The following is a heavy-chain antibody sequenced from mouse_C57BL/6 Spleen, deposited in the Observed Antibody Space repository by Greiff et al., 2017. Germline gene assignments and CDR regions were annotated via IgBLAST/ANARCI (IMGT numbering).Heavy chain of an antibody. D-gene: IGHD1-1*01. CDR2: ISSGGDYI. J-gene: IGHJ4*01. CDR1: GFTFSSYA. V-gene: IGHV5-9-1*02. Sequence: EVKLMESGEGLVKPGGSLKLSCAASGFTFSSYAMSWVRQTPEKRLEWVAYISSGGDYIYYADTVKGRFTISRDNARNTLYLQMSSLKSEDTAMYYCTRAPKLYGSSYYYAMDYWGQGTSVTVSS. CDR3: TRAPKLYGSSYYYAMDY.